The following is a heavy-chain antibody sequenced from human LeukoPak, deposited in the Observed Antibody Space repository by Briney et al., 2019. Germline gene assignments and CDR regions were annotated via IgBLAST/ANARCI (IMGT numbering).Heavy chain of an antibody. V-gene: IGHV4-4*02. Sequence: SGTLSLTCAVSGGSISSSNWWSWVRQPPGKGLEWIGEIYHSGSTNYNPSLKSRVTISVDKSKNQFSLKLSSVTAADTAVYYCASTYYDFWSGYWPHYYYYYMDVWGKGTTVTVSS. CDR2: IYHSGST. J-gene: IGHJ6*03. CDR1: GGSISSSNW. D-gene: IGHD3-3*01. CDR3: ASTYYDFWSGYWPHYYYYYMDV.